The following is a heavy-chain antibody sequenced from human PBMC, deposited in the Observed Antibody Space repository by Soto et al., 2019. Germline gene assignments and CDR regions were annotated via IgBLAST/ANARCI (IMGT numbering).Heavy chain of an antibody. D-gene: IGHD2-15*01. Sequence: QVQLVESGGGLVKPGGSLRLSCAASGFTFSDYYMSWIRQAPGKGLEWVSYIRSSGSTIYYADSVKGRFTISRDNAKNSLYLKMNSLRAEDPAVYYCAREIIGCSGGSCYSGGYYFDYWSQGTLVTVSS. CDR1: GFTFSDYY. V-gene: IGHV3-11*01. J-gene: IGHJ4*02. CDR3: AREIIGCSGGSCYSGGYYFDY. CDR2: IRSSGSTI.